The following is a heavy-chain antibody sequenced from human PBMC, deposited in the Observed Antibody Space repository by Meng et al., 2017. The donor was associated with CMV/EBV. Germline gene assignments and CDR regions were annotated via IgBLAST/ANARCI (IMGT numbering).Heavy chain of an antibody. CDR2: ISSSSSYI. J-gene: IGHJ4*02. Sequence: GESLKISCAASGFTFSSYSMNWVRQAPGKGLEWVSSISSSSSYIYYADSVKGRFTISRDNSKNTLYLQMNSLRAEDTAVYYCAKVGERRGYSGFHDYWGQGTLVTVSS. V-gene: IGHV3-21*04. D-gene: IGHD5-12*01. CDR3: AKVGERRGYSGFHDY. CDR1: GFTFSSYS.